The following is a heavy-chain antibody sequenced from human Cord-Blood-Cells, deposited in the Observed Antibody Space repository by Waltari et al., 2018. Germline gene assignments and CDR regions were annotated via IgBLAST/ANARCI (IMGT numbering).Heavy chain of an antibody. CDR1: GGSISSSSYY. D-gene: IGHD3-22*01. CDR2: IYYSGVT. V-gene: IGHV4-39*01. J-gene: IGHJ3*02. CDR3: ARHNRWMVTMIVDAVDI. Sequence: QLQLQESGPGLVKPSETLSLTCTVSGGSISSSSYYWGWIREPPGKGLALIGSIYYSGVTYYNPALKGRVTISVDTSKKQFSLKLSSVTGADTAVYYCARHNRWMVTMIVDAVDIWGQGTMVTVTS.